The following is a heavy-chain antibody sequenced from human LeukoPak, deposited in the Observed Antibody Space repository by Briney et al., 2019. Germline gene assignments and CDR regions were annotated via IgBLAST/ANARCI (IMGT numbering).Heavy chain of an antibody. Sequence: SETLSLTCTVFGYSITSGFYWGWIRQPPGKGLEWIGSIHHSGTTYYNPSLQSRVTISVDTSKNQFSLKVSSVTAADTAMYYCARRAWGAGYFDYWGQGTLVTVSS. CDR1: GYSITSGFY. CDR2: IHHSGTT. J-gene: IGHJ4*02. V-gene: IGHV4-38-2*02. D-gene: IGHD3-16*01. CDR3: ARRAWGAGYFDY.